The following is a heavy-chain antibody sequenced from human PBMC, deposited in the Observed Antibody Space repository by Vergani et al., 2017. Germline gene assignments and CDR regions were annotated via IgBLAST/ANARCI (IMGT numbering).Heavy chain of an antibody. CDR1: GGSISSYY. CDR2: IYYSGST. J-gene: IGHJ3*02. D-gene: IGHD2-21*02. CDR3: ARNPYCGGDCYADAFDI. V-gene: IGHV4-59*01. Sequence: QVQLQESGPGLVKPSETLSLTCTVSGGSISSYYWSWIRQPPGKALEWIGYIYYSGSTNYNPSLKSRVTISVDTSKNQFSLKPSSVTAADTAVYYCARNPYCGGDCYADAFDIWGQGTMVTVSS.